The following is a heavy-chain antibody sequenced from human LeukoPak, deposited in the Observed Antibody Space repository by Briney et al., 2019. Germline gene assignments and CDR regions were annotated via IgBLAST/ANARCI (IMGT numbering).Heavy chain of an antibody. CDR1: GGSISSGSYY. Sequence: PSETLSLTCTVSGGSISSGSYYWGWIRQPPGKGLEWIGSIYYSGSTYYNPSLKSRVTISVDTSKNQFSLKLSSVTAADTAVYYCAKGPYCSSTSCYFFDYWGQGTLVTVSS. CDR3: AKGPYCSSTSCYFFDY. J-gene: IGHJ4*02. CDR2: IYYSGST. D-gene: IGHD2-2*01. V-gene: IGHV4-39*01.